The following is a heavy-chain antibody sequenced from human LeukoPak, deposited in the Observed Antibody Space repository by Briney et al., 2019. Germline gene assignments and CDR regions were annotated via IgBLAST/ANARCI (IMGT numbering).Heavy chain of an antibody. CDR2: ISWNSGSI. V-gene: IGHV3-9*01. J-gene: IGHJ5*02. CDR1: GFTFDDYA. CDR3: AKADA. Sequence: GGSLRLSCAASGFTFDDYAMHWVRQAPGKGLEWVSGISWNSGSIGYADSVKGRFTISRGNAKNSLYLQMNSLRAEDTALYYCAKADAWGQGTLVTVSS.